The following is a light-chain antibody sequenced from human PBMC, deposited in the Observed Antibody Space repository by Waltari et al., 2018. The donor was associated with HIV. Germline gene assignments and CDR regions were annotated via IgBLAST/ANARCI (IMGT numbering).Light chain of an antibody. CDR3: AAWDDSLHGYV. CDR2: SNN. Sequence: QSVLTQPPSASGTPGQRVTISCSGSSSNIGSNPINWYRQHPGTAPKLLIYSNNHWPSGVPDRFSGSKSGTSASLAISGLQSEDDAEYYCAAWDDSLHGYVFGTGTKVTVV. V-gene: IGLV1-44*01. J-gene: IGLJ1*01. CDR1: SSNIGSNP.